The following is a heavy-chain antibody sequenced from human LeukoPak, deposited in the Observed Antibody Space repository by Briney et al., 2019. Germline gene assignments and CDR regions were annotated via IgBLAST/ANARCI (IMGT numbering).Heavy chain of an antibody. CDR1: GGSISSSSYY. Sequence: SETLSLTCTVSGGSISSSSYYWGWIRQPPGKGLEWIGSIYYSGSTYYNPSLKSRVSISVDTSKNQFSLKLSSVTAADTAVYYCARDRFLERDYFDYWGQGTMVAVSS. CDR3: ARDRFLERDYFDY. V-gene: IGHV4-39*07. J-gene: IGHJ4*02. D-gene: IGHD3-3*01. CDR2: IYYSGST.